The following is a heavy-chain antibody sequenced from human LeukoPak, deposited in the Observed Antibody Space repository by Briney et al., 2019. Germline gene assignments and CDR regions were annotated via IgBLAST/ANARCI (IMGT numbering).Heavy chain of an antibody. D-gene: IGHD4-17*01. V-gene: IGHV3-74*01. J-gene: IGHJ4*02. Sequence: SGGSLRLSCAASGFTFSSYWMHWVRQAPGKGLVWVSRINKDGSSTTYADSVKGRFTISRDNAENTLYLQLSSLRGEDTAVYYCARPKDSGDSVVAFDSWGQGTLVTVSS. CDR1: GFTFSSYW. CDR3: ARPKDSGDSVVAFDS. CDR2: INKDGSST.